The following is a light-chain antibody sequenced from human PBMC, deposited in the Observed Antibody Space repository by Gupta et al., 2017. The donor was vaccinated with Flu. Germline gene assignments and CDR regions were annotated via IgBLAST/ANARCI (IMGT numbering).Light chain of an antibody. J-gene: IGLJ2*01. CDR2: DDS. V-gene: IGLV3-21*02. Sequence: GQMARITSRGNNSATNTVHWYQQKPAAAPVLVVNDDSGRPSGIPGRFAGSNAGNTATLTISRVEAEEEADYYGQVWDSSSDRVVFGGGTKLTVL. CDR3: QVWDSSSDRVV. CDR1: NSATNT.